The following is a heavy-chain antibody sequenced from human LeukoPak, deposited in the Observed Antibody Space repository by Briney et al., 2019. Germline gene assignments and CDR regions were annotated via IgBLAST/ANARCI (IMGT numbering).Heavy chain of an antibody. Sequence: GESLKISCKGSGYSFTTYWIGWVRQMPGKGLEWMGIIFPGDSDTRYSPSFQGQVTISADKSISTAYLQWSSLKASDIAMYYCARGTLNYYDDSTYSLFDSWGQGTLVTVSS. D-gene: IGHD3-22*01. CDR3: ARGTLNYYDDSTYSLFDS. CDR2: IFPGDSDT. J-gene: IGHJ4*02. V-gene: IGHV5-51*01. CDR1: GYSFTTYW.